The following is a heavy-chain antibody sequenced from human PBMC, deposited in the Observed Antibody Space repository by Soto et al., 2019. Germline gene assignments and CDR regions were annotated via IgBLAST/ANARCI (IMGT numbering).Heavy chain of an antibody. CDR3: AGDQSGAADF. V-gene: IGHV4-4*07. CDR2: ISATGTT. Sequence: QVQLQESGPGLVEPSETLSLTCTVSGDSMSTYYWNWIRQSAEKGLEWIGRISATGTTTYIPSLKSRITLSVDTSKNEFSLNLKFVTAADTVVYFCAGDQSGAADFWGPGTLVTVS. CDR1: GDSMSTYY. D-gene: IGHD7-27*01. J-gene: IGHJ3*01.